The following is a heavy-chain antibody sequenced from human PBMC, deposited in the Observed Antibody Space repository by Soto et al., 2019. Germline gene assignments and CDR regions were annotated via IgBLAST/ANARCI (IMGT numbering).Heavy chain of an antibody. V-gene: IGHV3-30-3*01. J-gene: IGHJ4*02. CDR1: GFSFSTYA. D-gene: IGHD2-15*01. Sequence: GGSLRLSCAASGFSFSTYAMHWARQAPGKGPEWMAVISSDGNYKNYADSVKGRFTVSRDNSRNMLYLQMDSLRPDDAAVYNCVRESGPHQHFDYWGQGARVTVSS. CDR2: ISSDGNYK. CDR3: VRESGPHQHFDY.